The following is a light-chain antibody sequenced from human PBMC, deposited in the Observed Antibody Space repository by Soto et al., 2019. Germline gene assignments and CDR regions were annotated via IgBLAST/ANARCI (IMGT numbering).Light chain of an antibody. V-gene: IGKV3-20*01. J-gene: IGKJ5*01. CDR3: QQYGSSPWT. Sequence: EIVLTQSPGTLSLSPGERATLSCRASQSVSSGYLAWYQQKPGQAPRLLIYGASSRATGIPDRFSGSGSGTDFTLTISRLEPEDFAVYYCQQYGSSPWTFGQGTRLEI. CDR1: QSVSSGY. CDR2: GAS.